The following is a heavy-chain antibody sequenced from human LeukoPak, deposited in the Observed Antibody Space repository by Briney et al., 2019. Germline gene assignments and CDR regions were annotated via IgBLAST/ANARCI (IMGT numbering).Heavy chain of an antibody. CDR2: INTGGGVT. V-gene: IGHV3-48*03. CDR3: ARAKPLTTADY. J-gene: IGHJ4*02. Sequence: GGSLRPSCAASGFTFSSYEMNWVRQAPGKGLEWVSYINTGGGVTYYADSVKGRFTISRDNAKNSLYLQMNSLRAEDTAVYYCARAKPLTTADYWGQGTLVTVSS. D-gene: IGHD4-17*01. CDR1: GFTFSSYE.